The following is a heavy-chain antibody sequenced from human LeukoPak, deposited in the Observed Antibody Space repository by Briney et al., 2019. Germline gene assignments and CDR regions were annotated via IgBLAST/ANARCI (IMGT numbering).Heavy chain of an antibody. CDR1: GYTFTSYG. Sequence: ASVKASCKASGYTFTSYGISWVRQAPGQGLEWMGWISAYNGSTNYAQKLQGRVTMTTDTSTSTAYMELRSLRSDDTAVYYCARSEDSNYWFDPWGQGTLVTVSS. V-gene: IGHV1-18*01. D-gene: IGHD4-11*01. J-gene: IGHJ5*02. CDR2: ISAYNGST. CDR3: ARSEDSNYWFDP.